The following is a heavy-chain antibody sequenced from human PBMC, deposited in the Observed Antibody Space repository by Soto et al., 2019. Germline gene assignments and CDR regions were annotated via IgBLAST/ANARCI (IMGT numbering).Heavy chain of an antibody. V-gene: IGHV3-7*01. J-gene: IGHJ4*02. CDR1: GFTFSSYW. D-gene: IGHD5-12*01. CDR3: AADIVATIFDY. CDR2: IKQDGSEK. Sequence: GGSLRLSCAASGFTFSSYWMSWVRQAPGKGLGWVANIKQDGSEKYYVDSVKGRFTISRDNAKNSLYLQMNSLRAEDTAVYYCAADIVATIFDYWGQGTLVTVSS.